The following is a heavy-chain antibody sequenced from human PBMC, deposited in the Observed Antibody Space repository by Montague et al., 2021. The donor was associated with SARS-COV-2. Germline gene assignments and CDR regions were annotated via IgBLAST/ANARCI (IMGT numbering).Heavy chain of an antibody. V-gene: IGHV3-21*01. CDR1: GFTFNSYS. CDR3: ARDDYVWGSYRYSQYNWFDP. D-gene: IGHD3-16*02. J-gene: IGHJ5*02. CDR2: ISSSSSYI. Sequence: RLSWSASGFTFNSYSMNWVRQAPGKGLEWVSSISSSSSYIYYADSVKGRFTISRDNAKNSLYLQMNSLRAEDTAVYYCARDDYVWGSYRYSQYNWFDPWGQGTLVTVSS.